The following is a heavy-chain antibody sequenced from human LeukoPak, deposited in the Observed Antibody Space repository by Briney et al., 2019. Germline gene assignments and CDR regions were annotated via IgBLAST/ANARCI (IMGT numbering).Heavy chain of an antibody. V-gene: IGHV1-46*03. J-gene: IGHJ5*02. CDR3: PRDKFSGSYFPHWFDP. CDR2: INPSGGST. CDR1: GYTFTSYY. D-gene: IGHD1-26*01. Sequence: ASVKVSCKASGYTFTSYYMHWVRQAPGQGLEWMGIINPSGGSTSYAQKFQGRVTMTRDTSTSTVYMELSSLRSEDTAVYYCPRDKFSGSYFPHWFDPWGQGTLVTVSS.